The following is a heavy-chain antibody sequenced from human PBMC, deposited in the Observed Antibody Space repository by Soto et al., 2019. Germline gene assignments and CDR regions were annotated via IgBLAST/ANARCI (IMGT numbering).Heavy chain of an antibody. J-gene: IGHJ4*02. CDR2: INHSGST. V-gene: IGHV4-34*01. CDR1: GGSFSGYY. Sequence: AVYGGSFSGYYWSWIRQPPGKGLEWIGEINHSGSTNYNPSLKSRVTISVDTSKNQFSLKLSSVTAADTAVYYCARKVVVPAARGTFDYWGQGTLVTVSS. D-gene: IGHD2-2*01. CDR3: ARKVVVPAARGTFDY.